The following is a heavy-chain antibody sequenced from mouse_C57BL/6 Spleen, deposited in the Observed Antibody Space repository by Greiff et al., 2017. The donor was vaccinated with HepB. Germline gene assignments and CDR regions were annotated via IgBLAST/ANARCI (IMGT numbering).Heavy chain of an antibody. CDR1: GYTFTSYW. D-gene: IGHD2-1*01. Sequence: QVQLQQPGAELVKPGASVKLSCKASGYTFTSYWMHWVKQRPGQGLEWIGMIHPNSGSTNYNEKFKSKATLTVDKSSSTSYMQLSSLTSEESAVDYCARERLPTWFAYWGQGTLVTVSA. CDR2: IHPNSGST. J-gene: IGHJ3*01. CDR3: ARERLPTWFAY. V-gene: IGHV1-64*01.